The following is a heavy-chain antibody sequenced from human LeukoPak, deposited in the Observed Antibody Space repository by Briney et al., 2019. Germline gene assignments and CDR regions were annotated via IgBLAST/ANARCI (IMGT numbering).Heavy chain of an antibody. CDR2: ISYDGSNK. CDR1: GFTFSSYA. D-gene: IGHD6-6*01. Sequence: QPGGSLRLSCAASGFTFSSYAMHWVRQAPGKGLEWVAVISYDGSNKYYADSVKGRFTISRDNSKNTLYLQMNSLRAEDTAVYYCARDQGGPRRPPPINWYFDLWGRGTLVTVSS. CDR3: ARDQGGPRRPPPINWYFDL. J-gene: IGHJ2*01. V-gene: IGHV3-30*01.